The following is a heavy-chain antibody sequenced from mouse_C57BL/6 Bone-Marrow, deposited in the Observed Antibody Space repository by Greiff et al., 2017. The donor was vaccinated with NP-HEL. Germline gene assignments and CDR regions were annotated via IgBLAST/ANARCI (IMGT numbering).Heavy chain of an antibody. J-gene: IGHJ2*01. CDR3: ATAVVAPFDY. Sequence: QVQLKQPGAELVMPGASVKLSCKASGYTFTSYWMHWVKQRPGQGLEWIGEIDPSDSYTNYNQKFKGKSTLTVDKSSSTAYMQLSSLTSEDSAVYYGATAVVAPFDYWGQGTTLTVSS. D-gene: IGHD1-1*01. V-gene: IGHV1-69*01. CDR1: GYTFTSYW. CDR2: IDPSDSYT.